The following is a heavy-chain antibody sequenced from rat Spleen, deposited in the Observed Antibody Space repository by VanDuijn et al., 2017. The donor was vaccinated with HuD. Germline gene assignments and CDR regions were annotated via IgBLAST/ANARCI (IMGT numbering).Heavy chain of an antibody. V-gene: IGHV5-7*01. Sequence: EVQLVESGGGLVQPRRSLKLSCAASGFTFSDYNMAWVRQAPKKGLEWVTTISYDGSTTYYRDSVKGRFTISRDHAKSTLYLQMDSLRSEDTATYYCTRSTYDYFDYWGQGVMLTVSS. CDR1: GFTFSDYN. CDR2: ISYDGSTT. J-gene: IGHJ2*01. CDR3: TRSTYDYFDY. D-gene: IGHD2-1*01.